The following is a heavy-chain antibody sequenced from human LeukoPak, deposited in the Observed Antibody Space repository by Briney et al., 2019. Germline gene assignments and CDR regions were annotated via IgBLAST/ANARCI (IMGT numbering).Heavy chain of an antibody. J-gene: IGHJ2*01. D-gene: IGHD5/OR15-5a*01. Sequence: ASVKVSCKASGYTFNTYGISWVRQAPGQGLEWMGWISDYNGDINYAQKVQGRVTMTTDTSTSTVYMELRSLRSDDTAVYYCARCRASLRTPPYWYFDLWGRGTLVTVSS. CDR3: ARCRASLRTPPYWYFDL. CDR1: GYTFNTYG. CDR2: ISDYNGDI. V-gene: IGHV1-18*01.